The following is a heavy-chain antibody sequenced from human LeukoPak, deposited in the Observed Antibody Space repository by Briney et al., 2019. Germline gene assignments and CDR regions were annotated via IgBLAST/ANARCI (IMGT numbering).Heavy chain of an antibody. CDR1: GFTFSSYA. J-gene: IGHJ4*02. CDR3: ARDLEDSSSF. Sequence: GGSLRLSCAASGFTFSSYAMHWVRQAPGKGLEWVAVISYDGSNKYYADSVKGRFTIFRDNSKNTLYLQMNSLRAEDTAVYYCARDLEDSSSFWGQGTLVTVSS. D-gene: IGHD6-6*01. V-gene: IGHV3-30*04. CDR2: ISYDGSNK.